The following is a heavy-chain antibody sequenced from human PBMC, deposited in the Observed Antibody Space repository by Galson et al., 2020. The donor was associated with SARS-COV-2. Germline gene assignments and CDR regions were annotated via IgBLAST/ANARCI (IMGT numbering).Heavy chain of an antibody. Sequence: SETLSLTCTVSGGSISSGDYYWSWIRQPPGKGLEWIGYIYYSGSTYYNPSLKSRVTISVDTSKNQFSLKLSSVTAADTAVYYCAREIVGTGYYDSSGYLIDYWGQGTLVTVSS. CDR1: GGSISSGDYY. CDR3: AREIVGTGYYDSSGYLIDY. D-gene: IGHD3-22*01. J-gene: IGHJ4*02. CDR2: IYYSGST. V-gene: IGHV4-30-4*01.